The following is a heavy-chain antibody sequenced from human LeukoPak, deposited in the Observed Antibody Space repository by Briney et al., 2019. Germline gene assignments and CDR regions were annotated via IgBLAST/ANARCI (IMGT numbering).Heavy chain of an antibody. J-gene: IGHJ3*02. V-gene: IGHV3-30-3*01. CDR1: GFTFSSYA. CDR3: ARRGDGAFDI. CDR2: ISYDGSNK. Sequence: GGSVRLSCTASGFTFSSYAMHWVRQAPGKGLEWVAVISYDGSNKYYADSVKGRFTISRDNSKNTLYLQMNSLRAEDTAVYYCARRGDGAFDIWGQGTMVTVSS.